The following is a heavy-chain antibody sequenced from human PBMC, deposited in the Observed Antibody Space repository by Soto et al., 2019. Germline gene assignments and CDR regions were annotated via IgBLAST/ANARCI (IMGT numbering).Heavy chain of an antibody. CDR3: AREVQQLGFYYYYYMDV. CDR2: IYYSGST. D-gene: IGHD6-13*01. CDR1: GGSISSYY. J-gene: IGHJ6*03. V-gene: IGHV4-59*01. Sequence: QVQLQESGPGLVKPSETLSLTCTVSGGSISSYYWSWIRQPPGKGREGIGYIYYSGSTNYNPTLKGRVTISVDTSKNQFSLKLSSVTAADTAVYYCAREVQQLGFYYYYYMDVLGKGTTVTVSS.